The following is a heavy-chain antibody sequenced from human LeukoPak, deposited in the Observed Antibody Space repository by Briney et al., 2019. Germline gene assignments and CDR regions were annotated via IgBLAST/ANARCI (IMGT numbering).Heavy chain of an antibody. CDR2: IYYTGST. D-gene: IGHD2-15*01. CDR1: GDSISSGDYY. J-gene: IGHJ4*02. CDR3: TRAPVAVVIPPHFFDS. Sequence: PSETLSLTCTVSGDSISSGDYYWSWIRQHAGKGLEWIGYIYYTGSTYYNPSLKSRLTISVDTSKNTFSLNLSSVSAADTALYYCTRAPVAVVIPPHFFDSWGQGTLVTVSS. V-gene: IGHV4-31*03.